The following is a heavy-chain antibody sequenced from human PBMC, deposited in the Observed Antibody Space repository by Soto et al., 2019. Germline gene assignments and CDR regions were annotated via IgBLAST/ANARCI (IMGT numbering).Heavy chain of an antibody. CDR1: SGSLSTYY. D-gene: IGHD2-8*01. CDR2: ISHAGGA. V-gene: IGHV4-34*01. J-gene: IGHJ5*02. Sequence: QVQLQQWGAGLLKPSETLSLTCAVHSGSLSTYYWSWIRQPPGKGMEWIGEISHAGGANYNPSLTSRATISVDRSKNQFSLRLSSVTAADTAVYYCARDGLGDVNWFDPWGQGTLVTVSS. CDR3: ARDGLGDVNWFDP.